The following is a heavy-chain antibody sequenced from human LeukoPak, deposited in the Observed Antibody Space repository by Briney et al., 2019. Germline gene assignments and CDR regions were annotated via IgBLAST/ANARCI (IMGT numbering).Heavy chain of an antibody. CDR2: ISHSGST. CDR1: GGSFSGYY. Sequence: PSETLSLTCAVYGGSFSGYYWSWIRQPPGKGLERIGEISHSGSTNYNPSLKSRVTISVDTSKNQFSLKLSSVTAADTAVYYCARGSWFRELLVPPVNFDYWGQGTLVTVSS. V-gene: IGHV4-34*01. CDR3: ARGSWFRELLVPPVNFDY. J-gene: IGHJ4*02. D-gene: IGHD3-10*01.